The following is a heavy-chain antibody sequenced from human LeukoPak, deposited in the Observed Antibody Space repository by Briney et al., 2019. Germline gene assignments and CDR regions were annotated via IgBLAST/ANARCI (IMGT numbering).Heavy chain of an antibody. D-gene: IGHD5-18*01. J-gene: IGHJ4*02. CDR3: ARHYGYNYSHVDY. CDR2: IYHSGSA. Sequence: SETLSLTCTVSGGSVNTNGYYWGWIRQPPGKGLDWIGSIYHSGSAYYKPSLKSRVTISVDTSKNQVSLELSSVTAADTAVYYCARHYGYNYSHVDYWGQGTLVTVSS. CDR1: GGSVNTNGYY. V-gene: IGHV4-39*01.